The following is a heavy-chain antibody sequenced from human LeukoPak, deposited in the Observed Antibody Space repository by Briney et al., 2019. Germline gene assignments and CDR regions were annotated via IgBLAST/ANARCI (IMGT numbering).Heavy chain of an antibody. CDR3: TREGSGSSNYPHFDY. CDR2: ISSKPYGATT. J-gene: IGHJ4*02. Sequence: GGSLRLSCTASGFTFGDYAMSWFRQAPGKGLECVGLISSKPYGATTEYVASVKGRFFISRDDSKSIVYLQMNSLKTEDTAVYYCTREGSGSSNYPHFDYWGQGTLVTVSS. D-gene: IGHD6-19*01. CDR1: GFTFGDYA. V-gene: IGHV3-49*03.